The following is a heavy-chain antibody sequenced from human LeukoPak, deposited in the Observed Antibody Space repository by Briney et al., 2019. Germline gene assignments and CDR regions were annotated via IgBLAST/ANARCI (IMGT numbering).Heavy chain of an antibody. D-gene: IGHD2-2*01. J-gene: IGHJ6*02. CDR3: ARGGIVVVPAANYYYYGMDV. CDR1: GGSFSGYY. V-gene: IGHV4-34*01. CDR2: INHSGST. Sequence: SETLSLTCAVYGGSFSGYYWSWIRQPPGKGLEWIGEINHSGSTNYNPSLKSRVTISVDTSKNQFSLELSSVTAADTAVYYCARGGIVVVPAANYYYYGMDVWGQGTTVTVSS.